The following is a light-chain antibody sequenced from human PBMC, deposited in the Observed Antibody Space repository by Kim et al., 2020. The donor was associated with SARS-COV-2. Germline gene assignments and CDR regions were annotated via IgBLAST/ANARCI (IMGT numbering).Light chain of an antibody. CDR1: TGVVTRTHY. CDR2: DTG. J-gene: IGLJ2*01. Sequence: PGGTVTLTCGSSTGVVTRTHYPSWFQQKPGQAPRTLIYDTGNKHSWTPARFSGSLLGGKAALTLSGAQPEDEAEYYCVLFYSGVLVFGGGTQLTVL. V-gene: IGLV7-46*01. CDR3: VLFYSGVLV.